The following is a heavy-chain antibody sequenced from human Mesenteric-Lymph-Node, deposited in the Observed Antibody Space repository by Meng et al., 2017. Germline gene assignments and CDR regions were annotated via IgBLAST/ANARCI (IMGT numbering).Heavy chain of an antibody. Sequence: QVQRQESAPGLVKPPQPLSLPCTVSGGSVSSGGYYWTWIRQHPGKGLEWFGHIYYSGSTFYNPSLKRRVIISIDTSKNQFSLNLRSVTAADTAVYYCARVSSGWDYFDYWGQGTLVTVSS. D-gene: IGHD6-19*01. J-gene: IGHJ4*02. CDR2: IYYSGST. CDR1: GGSVSSGGYY. CDR3: ARVSSGWDYFDY. V-gene: IGHV4-31*03.